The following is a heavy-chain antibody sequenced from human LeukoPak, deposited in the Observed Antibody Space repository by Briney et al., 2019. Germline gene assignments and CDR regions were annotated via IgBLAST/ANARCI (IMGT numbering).Heavy chain of an antibody. CDR3: AKATGIAADFIFGSGDV. CDR1: GFTFSSYA. J-gene: IGHJ6*02. D-gene: IGHD6-13*01. Sequence: GGSLRLSCAASGFTFSSYAMSWVRQAPGKGLEWVSAVSGSGGSTYYADSVKGRFTISRDNSKNTLYLQMNSLRAEDTAVYYCAKATGIAADFIFGSGDVWGQGTTVTVSS. V-gene: IGHV3-23*01. CDR2: VSGSGGST.